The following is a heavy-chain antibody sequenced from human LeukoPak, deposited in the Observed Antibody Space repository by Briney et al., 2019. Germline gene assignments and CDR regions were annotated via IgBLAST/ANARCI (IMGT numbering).Heavy chain of an antibody. J-gene: IGHJ4*02. D-gene: IGHD3-9*01. CDR2: TNQDGSEK. V-gene: IGHV3-7*01. CDR3: ATAGGITYYDILSGYNFEY. CDR1: GFTFSSHW. Sequence: GGSLRLSCAASGFTFSSHWMSWVRQAPGKGLEWVANTNQDGSEKYYVDSVKGRFTISRDNAKNSLYLEMNSLRAEDTAVYYCATAGGITYYDILSGYNFEYWGQGTLVTVSS.